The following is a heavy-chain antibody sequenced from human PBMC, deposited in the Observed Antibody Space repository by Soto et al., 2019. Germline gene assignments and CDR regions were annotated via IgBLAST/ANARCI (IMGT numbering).Heavy chain of an antibody. J-gene: IGHJ4*02. CDR3: ARWYYYDSSGYLVPFDY. V-gene: IGHV3-48*02. Sequence: HPGGSLRLSCAASGFTFSSYSMNWVRQAPGKGLEWVSYISSSSSTIYYADSVKGRFTISRDNAKNSLYLQMNSLRDEDTAVYYCARWYYYDSSGYLVPFDYWGQGTLATVPP. CDR2: ISSSSSTI. D-gene: IGHD3-22*01. CDR1: GFTFSSYS.